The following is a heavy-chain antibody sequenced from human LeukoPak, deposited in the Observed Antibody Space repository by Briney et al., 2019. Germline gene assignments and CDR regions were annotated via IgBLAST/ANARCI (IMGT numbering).Heavy chain of an antibody. CDR1: GGTFSSYA. CDR3: ARTTPKPAAMGGYYYYYMHV. D-gene: IGHD2-2*01. J-gene: IGHJ6*03. Sequence: ASVKLSCQASGGTFSSYAIRWVRQAPGQGLEWTGGIIPIFGTANYAQKFQGRVTITADESTSTAYMELSSLRSEDTAVYYCARTTPKPAAMGGYYYYYMHVWAEDPAVRVSS. V-gene: IGHV1-69*01. CDR2: IIPIFGTA.